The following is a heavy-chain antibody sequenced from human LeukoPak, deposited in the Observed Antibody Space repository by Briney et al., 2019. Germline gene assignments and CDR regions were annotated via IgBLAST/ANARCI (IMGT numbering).Heavy chain of an antibody. CDR3: ARDWWGTMVRGVINWFDP. V-gene: IGHV1-69*04. CDR2: IIPILGIA. Sequence: SVKVSCKASGGTFRSYAVSWVRQAPGQGLEWMGRIIPILGIANYAQKFQGRVTITADKSTSTAYMELSSLRSEDTAVYYCARDWWGTMVRGVINWFDPWGQGTLVTVSS. CDR1: GGTFRSYA. J-gene: IGHJ5*02. D-gene: IGHD3-10*01.